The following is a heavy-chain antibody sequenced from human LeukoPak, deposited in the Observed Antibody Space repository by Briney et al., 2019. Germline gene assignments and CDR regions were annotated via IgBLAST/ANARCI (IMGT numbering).Heavy chain of an antibody. Sequence: ASVKVSCKASGYTFTDYALHWVRQAPGQRLEWMGWITTGRGDTQYSQAFQRRITITRDKSASTVSMDLSALRSEDTAVYYCARGGKQWRGGNYFDSWGQGTLVAVSS. J-gene: IGHJ4*02. D-gene: IGHD6-19*01. CDR2: ITTGRGDT. V-gene: IGHV1-3*03. CDR3: ARGGKQWRGGNYFDS. CDR1: GYTFTDYA.